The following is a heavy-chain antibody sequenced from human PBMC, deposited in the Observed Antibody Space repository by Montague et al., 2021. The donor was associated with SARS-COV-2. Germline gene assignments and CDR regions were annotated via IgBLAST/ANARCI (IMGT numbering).Heavy chain of an antibody. V-gene: IGHV3-23*01. Sequence: SLRLSCAASGFTFSSYAMSRVRQAPGKGLEWVSAISGSGGSTYYADSVKGRFTISRDNSKNTLYLQMNSLRAEDTAVYYCAKDPGAYSSSWYPGWFDPWGQGTLVTVSS. CDR3: AKDPGAYSSSWYPGWFDP. J-gene: IGHJ5*02. CDR2: ISGSGGST. D-gene: IGHD6-13*01. CDR1: GFTFSSYA.